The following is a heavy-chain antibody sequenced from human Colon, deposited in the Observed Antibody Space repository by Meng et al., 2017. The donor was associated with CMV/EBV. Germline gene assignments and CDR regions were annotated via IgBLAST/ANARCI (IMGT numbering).Heavy chain of an antibody. CDR1: GFTFSSNS. V-gene: IGHV3-48*04. D-gene: IGHD6-13*01. CDR3: ATGVTAAGNNY. J-gene: IGHJ4*02. Sequence: GESLKISCVASGFTFSSNSMNWVRQAPGKGLEWISYISSSGSTIYYADSMRGRFTVSRDNAKNSLSLQMKSLRAEDTAVYYCATGVTAAGNNYWGQGTLVTVSS. CDR2: ISSSGSTI.